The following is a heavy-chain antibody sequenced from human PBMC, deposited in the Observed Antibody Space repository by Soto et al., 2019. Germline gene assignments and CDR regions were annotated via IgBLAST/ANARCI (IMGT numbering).Heavy chain of an antibody. V-gene: IGHV4-39*01. CDR1: GGSISSSSYY. J-gene: IGHJ4*02. CDR2: MYYSGST. CDR3: ARAQATIVGVGR. D-gene: IGHD2-15*01. Sequence: QLQLQESGPGLVKPAETLSLTCSVSGGSISSSSYYWGWIRQPPGKGLEWIRSMYYSGSTYYNPSLKNPVPISVDPSTNQLSLKRSSVTAADTAVYYCARAQATIVGVGRWGQGTLVTVSS.